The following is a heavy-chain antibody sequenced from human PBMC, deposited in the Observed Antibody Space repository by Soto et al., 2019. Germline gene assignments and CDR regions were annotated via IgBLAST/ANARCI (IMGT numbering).Heavy chain of an antibody. J-gene: IGHJ5*02. CDR1: GYTFTSYG. V-gene: IGHV1-18*01. CDR3: ARVVVGANWFDP. CDR2: ISAYNGNT. Sequence: ASVKVSCKASGYTFTSYGISWVRQAPGQGLEWMGWISAYNGNTNYAQKLQGRVTMTTDTPTSTAYMELRSLRSDDTAVYYCARVVVGANWFDPWGQGTLVTVSS. D-gene: IGHD2-15*01.